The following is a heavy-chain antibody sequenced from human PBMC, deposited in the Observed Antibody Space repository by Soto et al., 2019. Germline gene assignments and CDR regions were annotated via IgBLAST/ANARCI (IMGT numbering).Heavy chain of an antibody. CDR2: IYYSGST. CDR1: GGSISSSSYY. V-gene: IGHV4-39*01. CDR3: ARHGTVTLNWFDP. D-gene: IGHD4-17*01. J-gene: IGHJ5*02. Sequence: SETLSLTCTVSGGSISSSSYYWGWIRQPPGKGLEWIGSIYYSGSTYYNPSLKSRVTISVDTSKNQFSLKLSSVTAADTAVYYCARHGTVTLNWFDPWGQGTLVTVSS.